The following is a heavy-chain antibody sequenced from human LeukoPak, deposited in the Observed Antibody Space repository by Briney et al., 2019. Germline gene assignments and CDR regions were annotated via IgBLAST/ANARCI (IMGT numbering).Heavy chain of an antibody. V-gene: IGHV4-59*01. CDR2: SGTT. D-gene: IGHD1-7*01. CDR1: GGSISSYY. J-gene: IGHJ4*02. CDR3: ARGNWNYDY. Sequence: SETLSLTCTVSGGSISSYYWSWIRQPPGKGLEWIGYSGTTNYNPSLKSRVTISVDTSKNQFSLNLNSVTAADTAVYYCARGNWNYDYWGQGTLVTVSS.